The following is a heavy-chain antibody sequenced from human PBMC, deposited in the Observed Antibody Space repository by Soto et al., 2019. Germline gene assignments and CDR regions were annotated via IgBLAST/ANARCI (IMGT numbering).Heavy chain of an antibody. D-gene: IGHD6-19*01. Sequence: QVQLQESGPGLVKPSETLSLTCTVSGGSINNHYWSWIRQPPGKGLEWIGYIYYSGTTNYNPSLKGRVTIPVDTSKNQFSLNLTSLTAADTATYYCARADGYCDYWGQGTLVTVSS. CDR1: GGSINNHY. CDR3: ARADGYCDY. J-gene: IGHJ4*02. V-gene: IGHV4-59*11. CDR2: IYYSGTT.